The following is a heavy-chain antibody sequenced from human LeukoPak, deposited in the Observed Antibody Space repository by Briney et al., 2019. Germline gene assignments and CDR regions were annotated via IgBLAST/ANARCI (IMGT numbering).Heavy chain of an antibody. CDR1: GYTFTSYD. D-gene: IGHD6-13*01. CDR2: MNPNSGNT. J-gene: IGHJ6*03. Sequence: ASVKVSCKASGYTFTSYDINWVRQATGQGLEWMGWMNPNSGNTGYAQKFQGRVTMTRNTSISTAYMELSSLRSENTAVYYCAREFSSSWLTYYYYYMDVWGKGTTVTVS. V-gene: IGHV1-8*01. CDR3: AREFSSSWLTYYYYYMDV.